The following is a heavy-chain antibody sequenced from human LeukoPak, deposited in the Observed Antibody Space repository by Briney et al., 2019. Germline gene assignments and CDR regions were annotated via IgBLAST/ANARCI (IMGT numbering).Heavy chain of an antibody. CDR2: IYYSGST. J-gene: IGHJ4*02. CDR1: GGSISSGGYY. V-gene: IGHV4-61*08. D-gene: IGHD5-18*01. Sequence: PSQTLSLTCTVSGGSISSGGYYWSWIRQPPGKGLEWIGYIYYSGSTNYNPSLKSRVIISVDTSKDQFSLKLSSVTAADTAVYYCARGNFQYSPFAYWGQGTLVTVSS. CDR3: ARGNFQYSPFAY.